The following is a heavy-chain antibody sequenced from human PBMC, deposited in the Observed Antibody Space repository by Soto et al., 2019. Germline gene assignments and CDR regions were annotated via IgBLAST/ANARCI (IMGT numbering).Heavy chain of an antibody. CDR1: GFTFSSYA. CDR2: ISGSGGST. CDR3: AKARYIAAAGTLAYYYGMDV. V-gene: IGHV3-23*01. Sequence: GGSLRLSCAASGFTFSSYAMSWVRQAPGKGLEWVSAISGSGGSTYYADSVKGRFTISRDNSKNTLYLQMNSLRAEDTAVYYCAKARYIAAAGTLAYYYGMDVWGQGTTVTVSS. D-gene: IGHD6-13*01. J-gene: IGHJ6*02.